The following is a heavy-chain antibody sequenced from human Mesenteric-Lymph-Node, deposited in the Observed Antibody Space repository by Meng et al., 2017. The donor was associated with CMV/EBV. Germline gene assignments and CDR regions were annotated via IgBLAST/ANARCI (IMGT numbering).Heavy chain of an antibody. Sequence: SETLSLTCTVSGYSITSGYYWGWIRQSPGKGLEWIGSMFHGGSTNYNPSLKSRVTISLDPSKNQLSLKLNSVTAADTAVYYCARASIYYYHVDVWGQGTRSPSP. J-gene: IGHJ6*02. CDR1: GYSITSGYY. CDR3: ARASIYYYHVDV. V-gene: IGHV4-38-2*02. CDR2: MFHGGST.